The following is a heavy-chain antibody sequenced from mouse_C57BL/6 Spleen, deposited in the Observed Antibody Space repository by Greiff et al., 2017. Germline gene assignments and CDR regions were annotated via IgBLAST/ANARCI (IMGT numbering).Heavy chain of an antibody. CDR2: IRNKANGYTT. D-gene: IGHD2-3*01. Sequence: EVQLVESGGGLVQPGGSLSLSCAASGFTFTDYYMSWVRQPPGKALEWLGFIRNKANGYTTEYSASVKGRFTISRDNSQSILYLHMNALRAEDSAAYYCARYKGWLLDYWGQGTTLTVSS. J-gene: IGHJ2*01. CDR3: ARYKGWLLDY. V-gene: IGHV7-3*01. CDR1: GFTFTDYY.